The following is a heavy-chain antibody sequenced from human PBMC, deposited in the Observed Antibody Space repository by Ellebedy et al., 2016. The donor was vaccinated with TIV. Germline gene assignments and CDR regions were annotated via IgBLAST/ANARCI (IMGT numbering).Heavy chain of an antibody. J-gene: IGHJ4*02. CDR1: RGSISPYY. Sequence: SETLSLTCTVSRGSISPYYWSWVRLPPGRGLECLGYVTATGSANYNPSLKNRVSISIDTSTKQFSLRLSSVTAADTAVYYCARAQGAVAGDYWGQGTLVTVSS. CDR3: ARAQGAVAGDY. CDR2: VTATGSA. V-gene: IGHV4-4*08. D-gene: IGHD6-19*01.